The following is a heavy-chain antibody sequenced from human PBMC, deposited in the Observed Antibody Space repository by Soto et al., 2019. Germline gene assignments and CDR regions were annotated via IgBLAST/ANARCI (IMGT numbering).Heavy chain of an antibody. CDR1: GYIFMNYA. Sequence: QVQLVQSGAEVKRPGASVKVSCNASGYIFMNYAVHWMRQAPGQSLEWVGWINAGNGDTKYSQRFQGRVTITRDTSASTAYMELSSLRSEDTAVYYCARVPRYSYDIVAVPVDMFDDRFDPWGQGTLVTVSS. J-gene: IGHJ5*02. CDR2: INAGNGDT. D-gene: IGHD2-2*01. CDR3: ARVPRYSYDIVAVPVDMFDDRFDP. V-gene: IGHV1-3*01.